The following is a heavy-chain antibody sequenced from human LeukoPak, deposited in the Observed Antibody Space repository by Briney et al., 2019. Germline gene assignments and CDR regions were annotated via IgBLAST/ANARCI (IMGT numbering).Heavy chain of an antibody. CDR3: AKDRYSSSWYDY. CDR1: GFTFSSYA. Sequence: PGGSLRLSCAASGFTFSSYAMSWDRQAPGKGLEWVSAISGSGGSTYYADSVKGRFTISRDNSKNTLYLQMNSLRAEDTAVYYCAKDRYSSSWYDYWGQGTLVTVSS. CDR2: ISGSGGST. J-gene: IGHJ4*02. V-gene: IGHV3-23*01. D-gene: IGHD6-13*01.